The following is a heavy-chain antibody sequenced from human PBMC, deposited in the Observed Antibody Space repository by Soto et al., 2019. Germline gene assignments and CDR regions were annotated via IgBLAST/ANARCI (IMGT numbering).Heavy chain of an antibody. CDR2: IDPSDSYT. CDR3: ARLTNSIAEAEVYYYGMDV. J-gene: IGHJ6*02. V-gene: IGHV5-10-1*01. Sequence: GESLKISCKGSGYSFTSYWISWVRQMPGKGLEWMGRIDPSDSYTNYSPPFQGHVTISADKSISTAYLQWSSLKASDTAMYYCARLTNSIAEAEVYYYGMDVWGQGTRVTVSS. D-gene: IGHD6-13*01. CDR1: GYSFTSYW.